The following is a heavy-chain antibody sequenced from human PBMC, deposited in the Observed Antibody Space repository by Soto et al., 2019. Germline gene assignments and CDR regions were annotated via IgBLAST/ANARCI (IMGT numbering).Heavy chain of an antibody. D-gene: IGHD3-22*01. CDR2: IYYSGST. V-gene: IGHV4-30-4*01. CDR3: ASISSGYYSRRTFDY. J-gene: IGHJ4*02. CDR1: GGSISSGDYY. Sequence: SETLSLTCTVSGGSISSGDYYWSWIRQPPGKGLEWVGYIYYSGSTYYNPSLKSRVTISVDTSKNQFSLKLSSVTAADTAVYYCASISSGYYSRRTFDYWGQGTLVTVSS.